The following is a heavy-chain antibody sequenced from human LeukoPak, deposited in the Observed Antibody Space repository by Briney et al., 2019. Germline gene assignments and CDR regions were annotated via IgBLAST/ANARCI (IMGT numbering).Heavy chain of an antibody. D-gene: IGHD3-22*01. J-gene: IGHJ6*03. CDR2: IYHSGIT. CDR3: ARDRFDDRSGYYYHYYYYMDV. Sequence: SETLSLTCTVSDYSISSGYGYYWGWIRQPPGKGLEWIGNIYHSGITYYNHFNSSLKSRVTISIDTSKNQFSLKLSSVTAADTAVYYCARDRFDDRSGYYYHYYYYMDVWGKGTTVTVSS. CDR1: DYSISSGYGYY. V-gene: IGHV4-38-2*02.